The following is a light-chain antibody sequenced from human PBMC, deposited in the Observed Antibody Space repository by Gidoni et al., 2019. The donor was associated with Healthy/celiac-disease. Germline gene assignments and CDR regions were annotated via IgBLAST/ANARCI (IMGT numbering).Light chain of an antibody. Sequence: DIQITQSPSSLSASVGDRVTITCRASQGISNYLAWYQQKPGKVPKLLIYAASTLQSGVPSRFSGSGSGTDFTLTISRLQPEDVATYYCQKYNSASLFGGGTKVEIK. CDR1: QGISNY. V-gene: IGKV1-27*01. CDR2: AAS. CDR3: QKYNSASL. J-gene: IGKJ4*01.